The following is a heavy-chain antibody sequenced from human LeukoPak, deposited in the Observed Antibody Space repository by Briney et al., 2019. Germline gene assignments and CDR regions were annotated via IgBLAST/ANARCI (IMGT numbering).Heavy chain of an antibody. J-gene: IGHJ6*02. Sequence: GGSLRLSCAASGFTFSSYEMNWVRQAPGKGLEWVSYISSSGSTIYYADSVKGRFTVSRDNAKNSLYLQMNSLRAEDTAVYYCARNYYGMDVWGQGTTVTVSS. CDR1: GFTFSSYE. CDR2: ISSSGSTI. CDR3: ARNYYGMDV. V-gene: IGHV3-48*03.